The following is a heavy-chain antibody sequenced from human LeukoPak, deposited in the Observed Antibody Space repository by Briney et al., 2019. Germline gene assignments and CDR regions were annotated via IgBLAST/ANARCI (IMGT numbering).Heavy chain of an antibody. D-gene: IGHD7-27*01. CDR3: ARSRAPGAADAFDI. CDR1: GYSLTSYW. Sequence: GESLKISCKDSGYSLTSYWIGWVRQMPGKGLEWMGIIYPGGSDTRYSPSFQGQVTISADKSINTAYLQWSSLKAPDTAMYYCARSRAPGAADAFDIWGQGTMVTVSS. V-gene: IGHV5-51*01. J-gene: IGHJ3*02. CDR2: IYPGGSDT.